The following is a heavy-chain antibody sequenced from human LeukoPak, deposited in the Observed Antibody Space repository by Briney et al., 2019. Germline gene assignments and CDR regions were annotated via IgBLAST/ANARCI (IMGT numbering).Heavy chain of an antibody. D-gene: IGHD3-22*01. J-gene: IGHJ4*02. CDR3: ASFNSSVYFFDY. V-gene: IGHV3-21*01. Sequence: PGGSLRLSCAASGFTFSSYSMNWVRQAPGKGLEWVSSISSSSSYIYYADSVKGRFTISRDNAKNSLFLLMNSLRAEDTAVYYCASFNSSVYFFDYGGRGPLVTVSS. CDR2: ISSSSSYI. CDR1: GFTFSSYS.